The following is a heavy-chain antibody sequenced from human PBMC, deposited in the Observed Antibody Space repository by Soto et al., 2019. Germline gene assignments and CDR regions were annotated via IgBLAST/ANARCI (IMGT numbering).Heavy chain of an antibody. CDR2: ISGTASST. D-gene: IGHD3-9*01. J-gene: IGHJ4*02. CDR1: GFTPTTTA. CDR3: ATSFRYFDN. V-gene: IGHV3-23*01. Sequence: GGSLRLSCAGSGFTPTTTALSWVRQPPGKGLEWVTTISGTASSTYYADSVKGRFFISRDNAKNTVYLQMNNLTLDDTAVYYYATSFRYFDNWGQGTRVTVSS.